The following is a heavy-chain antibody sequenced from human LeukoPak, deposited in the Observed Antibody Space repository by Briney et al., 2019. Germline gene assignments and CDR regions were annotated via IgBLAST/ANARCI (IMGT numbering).Heavy chain of an antibody. CDR3: VRHGYTASHFFLDY. V-gene: IGHV4-4*07. CDR2: IYTTGMT. Sequence: SETLSLTCTVSTASINSYYWGWVRQPAGRGLEWIGRIYTTGMTQYDPSLQSRVTMSVDASQKQFSLNLRSVTAADTAIYFCVRHGYTASHFFLDYWSQGALVTVSS. J-gene: IGHJ4*02. D-gene: IGHD5-18*01. CDR1: TASINSYY.